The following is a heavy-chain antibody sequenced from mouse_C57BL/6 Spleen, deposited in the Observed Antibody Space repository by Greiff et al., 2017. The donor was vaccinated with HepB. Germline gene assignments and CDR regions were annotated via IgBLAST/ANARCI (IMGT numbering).Heavy chain of an antibody. J-gene: IGHJ2*01. CDR1: GYTFTSYW. V-gene: IGHV1-53*01. Sequence: QVQLQQPGTELVKPGASVKLSCKASGYTFTSYWMHWVKQRPGQGLEWIGNINPSNGGTNYNEKFKSKATLTVDKSSSKAYMQLSSLTSEDSAVYYCARGTAQAPYYFDYWGQGTTLTVSS. CDR3: ARGTAQAPYYFDY. D-gene: IGHD3-2*02. CDR2: INPSNGGT.